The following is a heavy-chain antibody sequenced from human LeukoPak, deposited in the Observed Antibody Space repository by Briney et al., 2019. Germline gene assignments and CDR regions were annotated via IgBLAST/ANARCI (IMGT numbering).Heavy chain of an antibody. D-gene: IGHD3-10*01. CDR3: ARSSHYYYGSGPLHAYYFDY. CDR2: IYPGDSDT. V-gene: IGHV5-51*01. Sequence: GESLKISCKGPGYSFTSYWIGWVRQNPGKGLGWMGIIYPGDSDTRNSPSLQGQVIISVDKSISTAYLQWSSLKASDTAMYYCARSSHYYYGSGPLHAYYFDYWGQGTLVTVSS. J-gene: IGHJ4*02. CDR1: GYSFTSYW.